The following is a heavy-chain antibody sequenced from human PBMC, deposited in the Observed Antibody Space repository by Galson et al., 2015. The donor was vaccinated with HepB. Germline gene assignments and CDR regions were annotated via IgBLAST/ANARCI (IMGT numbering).Heavy chain of an antibody. CDR2: MNPKSGNT. CDR3: STDSGRGLLESGRAYHFDS. V-gene: IGHV1-8*01. J-gene: IGHJ4*02. D-gene: IGHD3-10*01. CDR1: GYTFSNYD. Sequence: SVKVSCKASGYTFSNYDINWVRQATGQGLEWMGWMNPKSGNTGFAQNFQGRVTMTRDTSISTAYMELRSLRSEDTAIYYCSTDSGRGLLESGRAYHFDSWRQGLLLTVSS.